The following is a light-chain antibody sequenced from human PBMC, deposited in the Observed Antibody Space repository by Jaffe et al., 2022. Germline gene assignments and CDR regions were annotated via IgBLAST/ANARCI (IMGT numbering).Light chain of an antibody. V-gene: IGLV2-14*03. Sequence: QSALTQPASLSGSPGQSITISCTGTSGDVGGYNYVSWYQQHPGKAPKLMIYDVTNRPSGVSSRFSGSKSGNTASLTISGLQAEDEADYYCISYTSSTSWVFGGGTKLTVL. CDR3: ISYTSSTSWV. CDR1: SGDVGGYNY. CDR2: DVT. J-gene: IGLJ3*02.